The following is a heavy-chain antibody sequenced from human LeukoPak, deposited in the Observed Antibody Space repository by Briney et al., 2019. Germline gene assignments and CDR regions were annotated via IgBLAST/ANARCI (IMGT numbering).Heavy chain of an antibody. CDR1: GYTFTSYG. J-gene: IGHJ4*02. CDR2: ISAYNGNI. Sequence: ASVKVSCKASGYTFTSYGISWVRQAPGQGLEWMGWISAYNGNINYAQKLQGRVTMTTDTSTSTAYMELRSLRSDDTAVYYCARVPGDTAMVYLDYWGQGTLVTVSS. V-gene: IGHV1-18*01. CDR3: ARVPGDTAMVYLDY. D-gene: IGHD5-18*01.